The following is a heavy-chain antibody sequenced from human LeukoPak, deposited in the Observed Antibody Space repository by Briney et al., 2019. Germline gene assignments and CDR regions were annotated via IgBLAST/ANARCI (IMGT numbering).Heavy chain of an antibody. Sequence: PSETLSLTCTVSGYSISSGYYWGWMRQPPGKGLEWIESIHHSGSTYYNPSLKSRVTMSIDTSKNQFSLKLSSVTAADTAVYYCARGHYSSSGGFFDYWGQGTLVTVSS. CDR1: GYSISSGYY. CDR2: IHHSGST. J-gene: IGHJ4*02. V-gene: IGHV4-38-2*02. CDR3: ARGHYSSSGGFFDY. D-gene: IGHD6-6*01.